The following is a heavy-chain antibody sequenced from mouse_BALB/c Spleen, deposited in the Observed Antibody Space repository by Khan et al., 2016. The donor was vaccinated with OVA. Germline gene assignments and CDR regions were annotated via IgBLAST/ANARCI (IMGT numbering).Heavy chain of an antibody. V-gene: IGHV2-4*02. Sequence: QVQLKELGPGLVQPSQSLSITCTVSGFSLTYYGVHWVRQPPGKGLEWLGVIWSGGSTDYDAAFISRLSINKDNSKSQVFFKMNSLQADDTAIYYCARFYDYEGYFDGWGAGTTVTVSS. CDR3: ARFYDYEGYFDG. J-gene: IGHJ1*01. CDR1: GFSLTYYG. CDR2: IWSGGST. D-gene: IGHD2-4*01.